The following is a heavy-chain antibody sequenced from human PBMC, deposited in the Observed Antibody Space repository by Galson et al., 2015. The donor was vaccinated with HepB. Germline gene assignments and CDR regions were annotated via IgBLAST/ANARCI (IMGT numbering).Heavy chain of an antibody. V-gene: IGHV1-46*01. D-gene: IGHD4-17*01. J-gene: IGHJ6*02. CDR2: INPSGGGT. CDR3: VRGDYGDPLYYYFYGLDV. CDR1: GYTFINYY. Sequence: SVKVSCKASGYTFINYYIHWVRQAPGQGLEWMGIINPSGGGTSYAQKFQGRVTMTRDTTTSIVYMEVSSLRCEDTAVYYCVRGDYGDPLYYYFYGLDVWGQGTTVTVSS.